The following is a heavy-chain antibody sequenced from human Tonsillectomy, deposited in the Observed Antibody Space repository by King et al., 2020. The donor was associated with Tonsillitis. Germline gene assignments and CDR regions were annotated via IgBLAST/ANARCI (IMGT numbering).Heavy chain of an antibody. J-gene: IGHJ6*03. Sequence: VQLVQSGAEVKKPGASVRVSCKASGYSFITYGISWVRQAPGQGLEWMGWIRPYNGNTNYAQKLQGRVTMTTDTSTNTAYMELRSLRSDDTAVYYCARDMWNLRMDVWVKGTTVTVSS. CDR1: GYSFITYG. D-gene: IGHD1-1*01. CDR2: IRPYNGNT. CDR3: ARDMWNLRMDV. V-gene: IGHV1-18*01.